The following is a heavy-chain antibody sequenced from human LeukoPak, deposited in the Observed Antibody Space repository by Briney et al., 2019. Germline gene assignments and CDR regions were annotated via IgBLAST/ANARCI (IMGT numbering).Heavy chain of an antibody. CDR1: GYTFTGYY. D-gene: IGHD5-18*01. V-gene: IGHV1-2*04. CDR2: INPNSGGT. CDR3: ARVGDTAMVHFDY. Sequence: GASVKVSCRASGYTFTGYYMHWVRQAPGQGLEWMGWINPNSGGTNYAQKFQGWVTMTRDTSISTAYMELSRLRSDDTAVYYCARVGDTAMVHFDYWGQGTLVTVSS. J-gene: IGHJ4*02.